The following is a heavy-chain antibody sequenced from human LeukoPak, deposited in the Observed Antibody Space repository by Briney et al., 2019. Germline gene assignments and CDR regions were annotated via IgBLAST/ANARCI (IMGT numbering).Heavy chain of an antibody. Sequence: GRSLRLSCAVSGFTFSLFGMHWVRQAPGKGLEWVAVISHDGSNKYPADSVKGRFTISRDSSKNTLYLQMNSLRVEDTAVYYCARDQSGMDVWGQGTTVTVSS. CDR2: ISHDGSNK. CDR1: GFTFSLFG. J-gene: IGHJ6*02. V-gene: IGHV3-30*03. CDR3: ARDQSGMDV.